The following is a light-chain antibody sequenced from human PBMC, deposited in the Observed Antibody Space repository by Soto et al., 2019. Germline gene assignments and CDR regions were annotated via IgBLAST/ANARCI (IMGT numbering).Light chain of an antibody. CDR2: AVN. CDR3: CSYAGSSTYV. Sequence: QSVLTQPASVSGSPGQSITISCTGTSSDVGNYNLVSWYQQHPGKDPKLMIYAVNKRPSGVSDRFSGSKSGNTASLTISGLQAEDEADYYCCSYAGSSTYVFGTGTKLTVL. J-gene: IGLJ1*01. CDR1: SSDVGNYNL. V-gene: IGLV2-23*02.